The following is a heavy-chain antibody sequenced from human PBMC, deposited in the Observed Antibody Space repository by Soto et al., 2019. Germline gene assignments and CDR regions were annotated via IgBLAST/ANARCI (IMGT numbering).Heavy chain of an antibody. Sequence: ASVKVSCKASGGTFSSYAISWVRQAPGQGLEWMGGIIPIFGTANYAQKFQGRVTITADESTSTAYMELSSLRSEDTAVYYCARDLLTYYYDSSGSSDAFDIWGQGTMVTVSS. CDR2: IIPIFGTA. V-gene: IGHV1-69*13. CDR1: GGTFSSYA. J-gene: IGHJ3*02. CDR3: ARDLLTYYYDSSGSSDAFDI. D-gene: IGHD3-22*01.